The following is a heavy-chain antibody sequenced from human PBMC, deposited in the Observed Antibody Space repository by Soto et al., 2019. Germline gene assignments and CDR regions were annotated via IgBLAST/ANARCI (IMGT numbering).Heavy chain of an antibody. CDR3: ARDLLRYSSGWHSSNWFDP. CDR1: GYTFTSYY. V-gene: IGHV1-46*01. D-gene: IGHD6-19*01. CDR2: INPSGGST. J-gene: IGHJ5*02. Sequence: GASVKVSCKASGYTFTSYYMHWVRQAPGQGLEWMGIINPSGGSTSYAQKFQGRVTMTRDTSTSTVYMELSSLRSEDTAVYYCARDLLRYSSGWHSSNWFDPWGQGTLATVSS.